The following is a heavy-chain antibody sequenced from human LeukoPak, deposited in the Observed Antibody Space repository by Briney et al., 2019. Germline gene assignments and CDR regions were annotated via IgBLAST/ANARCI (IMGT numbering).Heavy chain of an antibody. Sequence: ASVKVSCKASGYTFTCYYMHWVRQAPGQGLEWMGWINPNSGGTNYAQKFQGRVTMTRDTSISTAYMEVSRVRADDTAVYYCARDVTPSYDYVWGSYRRSYYFDYWGQGTLVTVSS. D-gene: IGHD3-16*02. CDR3: ARDVTPSYDYVWGSYRRSYYFDY. V-gene: IGHV1-2*02. CDR2: INPNSGGT. J-gene: IGHJ4*02. CDR1: GYTFTCYY.